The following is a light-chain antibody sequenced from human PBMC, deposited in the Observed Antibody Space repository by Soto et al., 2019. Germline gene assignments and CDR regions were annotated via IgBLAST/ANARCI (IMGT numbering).Light chain of an antibody. J-gene: IGKJ1*01. CDR1: QSVSSR. Sequence: EIVLTQSPGTLSLSPGERATLSCRASQSVSSRLAWYQQRPGQAPRLLISGASTRATGIPARFSGSGSGTDFTLTISRLEPEDFAVYYCQHYGSSPETFGQGTKVDIK. V-gene: IGKV3-20*01. CDR3: QHYGSSPET. CDR2: GAS.